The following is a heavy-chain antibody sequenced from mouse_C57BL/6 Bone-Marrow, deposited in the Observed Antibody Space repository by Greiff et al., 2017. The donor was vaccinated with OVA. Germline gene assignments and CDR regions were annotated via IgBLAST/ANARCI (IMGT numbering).Heavy chain of an antibody. J-gene: IGHJ1*03. CDR1: GFSLTSYG. CDR3: ARHDGNYGHRYFDV. D-gene: IGHD2-1*01. V-gene: IGHV2-6-1*01. Sequence: QVQLKESGPGLVAPSQSLSITCTVSGFSLTSYGVHWVRQPPGKGLEWLVVIWSDGSTTYNSALKSRLSISKDNTKSQVFLKMNSLQTDDKAMYYCARHDGNYGHRYFDVWGTGTAVTVSS. CDR2: IWSDGST.